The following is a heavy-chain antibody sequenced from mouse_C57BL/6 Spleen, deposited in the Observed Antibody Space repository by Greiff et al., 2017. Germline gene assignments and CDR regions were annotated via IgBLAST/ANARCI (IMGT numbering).Heavy chain of an antibody. V-gene: IGHV1-55*01. CDR3: ARRGRVVATDWYFDV. Sequence: QVQLQQPGAELVKPGASVKMSCKASGYTFTSYWITWVKQRPGQGLEWIGDINPGSGSTNYNEKFKSKATWTVDTSSSIAYMQISSLTSEDSAVYYCARRGRVVATDWYFDVWGTGTTVTVSS. CDR1: GYTFTSYW. CDR2: INPGSGST. D-gene: IGHD1-1*01. J-gene: IGHJ1*03.